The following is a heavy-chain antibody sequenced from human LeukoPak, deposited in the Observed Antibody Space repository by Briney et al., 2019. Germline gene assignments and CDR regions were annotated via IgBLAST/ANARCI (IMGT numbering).Heavy chain of an antibody. J-gene: IGHJ5*02. Sequence: APVKVSCKASGGTFSSYAISWVRQAPGQGLEWMGGIIPIFGTANYAQKFQGRVTITADESTSTAYMELSSLRSEDTAVYYCARDLSPLLWFGELTPWGQGTLVTVSS. V-gene: IGHV1-69*13. CDR3: ARDLSPLLWFGELTP. D-gene: IGHD3-10*01. CDR1: GGTFSSYA. CDR2: IIPIFGTA.